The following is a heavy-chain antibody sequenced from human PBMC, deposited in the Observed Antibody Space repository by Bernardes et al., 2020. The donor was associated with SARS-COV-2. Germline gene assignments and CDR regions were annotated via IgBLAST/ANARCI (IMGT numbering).Heavy chain of an antibody. J-gene: IGHJ3*02. CDR2: ISRTGTYT. Sequence: GSLRLSCAASEFSFNYFTMNWVRQAPGKGLEWVSSISRTGTYTDYADSVKGRFTISRDNVKNSVYLQMNSLRSEDTAMYYCAKARSLFMLYYDDAFDIWGQGTMVIVSS. CDR1: EFSFNYFT. V-gene: IGHV3-21*01. D-gene: IGHD2-8*01. CDR3: AKARSLFMLYYDDAFDI.